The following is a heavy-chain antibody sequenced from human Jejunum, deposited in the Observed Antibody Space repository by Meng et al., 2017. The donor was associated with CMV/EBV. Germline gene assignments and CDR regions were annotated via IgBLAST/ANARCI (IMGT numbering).Heavy chain of an antibody. V-gene: IGHV3-30-3*01. Sequence: FNTYAIHWVRQAPGKGLEWVSVFSYDGSNNFYADSVRGRFIIHRDNSSNTLFLQMNNLRPDDSAVYYCARAVAAYKYFYYGMDVWGQGTTVTVSS. CDR2: FSYDGSNN. CDR3: ARAVAAYKYFYYGMDV. CDR1: FNTYA. J-gene: IGHJ6*02. D-gene: IGHD6-19*01.